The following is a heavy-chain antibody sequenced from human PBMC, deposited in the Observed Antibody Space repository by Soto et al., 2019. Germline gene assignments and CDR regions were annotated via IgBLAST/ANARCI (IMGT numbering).Heavy chain of an antibody. J-gene: IGHJ4*02. CDR2: ISSNGGTT. Sequence: EVQLAESGGGMVQPGGSLRLSCVASGFTFSSYDMHWVRQAPRKGLEYVSSISSNGGTTYYGNSVKGRFTIYRDNSKNSLYLQMGSLGAEDMAVYYCVRRVSGNYDYWGQGTLVTVSS. V-gene: IGHV3-64*01. CDR3: VRRVSGNYDY. D-gene: IGHD1-7*01. CDR1: GFTFSSYD.